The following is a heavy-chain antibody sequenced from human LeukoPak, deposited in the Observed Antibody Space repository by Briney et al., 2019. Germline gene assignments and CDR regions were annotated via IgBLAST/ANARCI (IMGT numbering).Heavy chain of an antibody. CDR1: GFTFSSYA. CDR3: VTTIGD. Sequence: GGSLRLSCAASGFTFSSYAMHWVCQAPGKGLEWVAVISYDGSNKYYADSVKGRFTISRDNSKNTLYLQMNSLRAEDTAVYYCVTTIGDWGQGTLVTVSS. J-gene: IGHJ4*02. V-gene: IGHV3-30-3*01. D-gene: IGHD5-12*01. CDR2: ISYDGSNK.